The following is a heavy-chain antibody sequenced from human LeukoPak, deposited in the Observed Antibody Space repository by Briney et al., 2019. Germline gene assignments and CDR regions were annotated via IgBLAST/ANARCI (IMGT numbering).Heavy chain of an antibody. D-gene: IGHD3-22*01. J-gene: IGHJ4*02. Sequence: GGSLRLSCAASGFTFSSYEMNWVRQAPGKGLEWVSYISSSGSTIYYADSVKGRFTISRDNAKNSLYLQMNSLRAEDTAVYYCARDHYYDSSGYYSPLGYWGQGTLVTVSS. V-gene: IGHV3-48*03. CDR1: GFTFSSYE. CDR2: ISSSGSTI. CDR3: ARDHYYDSSGYYSPLGY.